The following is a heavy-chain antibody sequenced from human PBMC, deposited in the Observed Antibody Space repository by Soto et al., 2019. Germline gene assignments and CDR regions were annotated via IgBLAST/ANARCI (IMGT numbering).Heavy chain of an antibody. J-gene: IGHJ5*02. Sequence: KTSETLSLTCAVSGGSISSSNWWSWVRQPPGKGLEWIGEIYHSGSTNYNPSLKSRVTISVDKSKNQFSLKLSSVTAADTAVYYCARAIAVAGGGWFDPWGQGTLVTVSS. V-gene: IGHV4-4*02. D-gene: IGHD6-19*01. CDR3: ARAIAVAGGGWFDP. CDR2: IYHSGST. CDR1: GGSISSSNW.